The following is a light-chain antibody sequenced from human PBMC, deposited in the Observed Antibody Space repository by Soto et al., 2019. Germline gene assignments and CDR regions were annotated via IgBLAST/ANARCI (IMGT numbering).Light chain of an antibody. CDR2: DVS. CDR1: SSDVGGYDY. V-gene: IGLV2-11*01. Sequence: QSVLTQPRSVSGSPGQSVTISCTGTSSDVGGYDYVSWYQQHPGKAPKLMIYDVSKRPSGVPDRFSGSKSGNTASLTISGVQAEDEADYYCCSYAGSYTYVFGTGTKVTVL. CDR3: CSYAGSYTYV. J-gene: IGLJ1*01.